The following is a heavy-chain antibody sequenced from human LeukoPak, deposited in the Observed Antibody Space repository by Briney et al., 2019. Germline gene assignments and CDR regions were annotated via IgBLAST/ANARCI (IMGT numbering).Heavy chain of an antibody. CDR1: GGSVSSGSYF. CDR3: ARDRLGGYSYVY. CDR2: IYDSGRT. D-gene: IGHD5-12*01. J-gene: IGHJ4*02. V-gene: IGHV4-61*01. Sequence: SETLSLTCTVSGGSVSSGSYFWSWIRQSPGKRLEYVGYIYDSGRTNYNPSLKSRVTISKDTSKDQFSLKLSSVTAADTAVYYCARDRLGGYSYVYWGQGSLVTVSS.